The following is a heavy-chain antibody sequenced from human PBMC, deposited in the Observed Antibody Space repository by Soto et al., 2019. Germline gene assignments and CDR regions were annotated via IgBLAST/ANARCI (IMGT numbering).Heavy chain of an antibody. J-gene: IGHJ3*02. V-gene: IGHV3-30*18. CDR2: ISYDGSNK. CDR1: GFTFSSYG. D-gene: IGHD6-19*01. CDR3: AKKQWLVPGPDAFDI. Sequence: QVQLVESGGGVVQPGRSLRLSCAASGFTFSSYGMHWVRQAPGKGLEWVAVISYDGSNKYYADSVKGRFTISRGNSKNTLYLQMNSLRAEDTAVYYCAKKQWLVPGPDAFDIWGQGTMVTVSS.